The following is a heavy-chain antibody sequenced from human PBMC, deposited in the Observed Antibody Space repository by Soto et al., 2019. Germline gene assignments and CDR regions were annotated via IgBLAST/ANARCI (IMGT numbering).Heavy chain of an antibody. CDR1: GYTFTNYW. Sequence: GESLKISCKGSGYTFTNYWIGWVRQVPGKGLEWMGLFYPGDSDTRYSPSFQGQVTMSADKSISTAYLQWSSLKASDTAMYYCARRESIAARPFDYWGHGTLVTVSS. CDR2: FYPGDSDT. CDR3: ARRESIAARPFDY. V-gene: IGHV5-51*01. D-gene: IGHD6-6*01. J-gene: IGHJ4*01.